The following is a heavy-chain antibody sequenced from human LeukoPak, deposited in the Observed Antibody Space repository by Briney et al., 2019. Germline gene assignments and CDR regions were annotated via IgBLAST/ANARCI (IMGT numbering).Heavy chain of an antibody. J-gene: IGHJ4*02. D-gene: IGHD1-26*01. CDR3: ARDVVGATYFD. CDR2: IYSGGST. Sequence: GGSLRPSCAASGFTVSSNYMTWVRQAPGKGLEWVSIIYSGGSTSYADSVKGRFTISRDNSKNTLYLQMNSLRAEDTAVYYCARDVVGATYFDWGQGTLVTVSS. CDR1: GFTVSSNY. V-gene: IGHV3-53*01.